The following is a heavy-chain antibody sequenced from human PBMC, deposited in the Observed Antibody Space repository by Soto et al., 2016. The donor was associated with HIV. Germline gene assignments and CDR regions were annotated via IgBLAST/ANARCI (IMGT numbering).Heavy chain of an antibody. J-gene: IGHJ4*02. CDR1: GESFSGYY. CDR3: ARGHYYGSGMIITKLDY. V-gene: IGHV4-34*02. CDR2: INRDGST. Sequence: QVQLQQWGAGLLKPSETLSLTCAVYGESFSGYYWTWIRQFPGKGLEWLGEINRDGSTNYNPSLKSRVTISVDTSKNQFSLRLTSVTAADTAVYYCARGHYYGSGMIITKLDYVGPGNPGHRLL. D-gene: IGHD3-10*01.